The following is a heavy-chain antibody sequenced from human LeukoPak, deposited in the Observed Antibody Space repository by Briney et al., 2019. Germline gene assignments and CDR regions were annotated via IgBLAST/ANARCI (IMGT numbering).Heavy chain of an antibody. Sequence: PGGSLRLSCTASGFTFGDYAMSWVRQAPGKGLEWVGFIRSKAYGGTTEYAASVKGRFTISRDDSKSIAYLQMNSLKTEDTAVYYCTRDYYDFWSGFLFLRMDVWGKGTTVTVSS. J-gene: IGHJ6*04. CDR3: TRDYYDFWSGFLFLRMDV. CDR1: GFTFGDYA. V-gene: IGHV3-49*04. D-gene: IGHD3-3*01. CDR2: IRSKAYGGTT.